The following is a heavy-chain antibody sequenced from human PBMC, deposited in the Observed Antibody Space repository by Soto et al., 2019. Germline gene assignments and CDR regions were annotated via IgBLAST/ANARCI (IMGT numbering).Heavy chain of an antibody. CDR3: AKTALGWLDP. V-gene: IGHV4-59*01. J-gene: IGHJ5*02. CDR2: VYYTGST. CDR1: GGSISGSY. Sequence: SETLSLTCSVSGGSISGSYWSWIRQSPGKGLEWLGYVYYTGSTNYSPSLKSRVTISVDTSKNQFSLKVSSVTAADTAVYYCAKTALGWLDPWGQGTLVTVSS. D-gene: IGHD2-21*02.